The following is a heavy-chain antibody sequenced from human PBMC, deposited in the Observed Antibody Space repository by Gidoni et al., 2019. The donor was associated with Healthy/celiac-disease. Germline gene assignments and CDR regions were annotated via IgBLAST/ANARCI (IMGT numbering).Heavy chain of an antibody. D-gene: IGHD3-10*01. CDR3: AKGLKTYYQPPDY. J-gene: IGHJ4*02. V-gene: IGHV3-9*01. Sequence: EVQLVEYGGGVVQPGRSLRRSCAASGSTFDDYAMHWVRQAPGKGLEWVSGISWNSGSIGYADSVKGRFTISRDNAKNSLYLQMNSLRAEDTALYYCAKGLKTYYQPPDYWGQGTLVTVSS. CDR2: ISWNSGSI. CDR1: GSTFDDYA.